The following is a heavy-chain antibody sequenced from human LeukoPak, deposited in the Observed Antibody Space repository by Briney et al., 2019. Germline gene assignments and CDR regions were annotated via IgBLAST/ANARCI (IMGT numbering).Heavy chain of an antibody. J-gene: IGHJ4*02. D-gene: IGHD6-13*01. CDR2: ISSTTSTI. CDR3: VRGIAAAGGFDF. Sequence: GGSLRVSCAASGFTFSSYSMNWVRQAPGKGLEWVSYISSTTSTIYYATSVKGRFTVSRDNARHSLYLQMSSLRAEDTAVYYCVRGIAAAGGFDFWGQGTLVTVSS. CDR1: GFTFSSYS. V-gene: IGHV3-48*01.